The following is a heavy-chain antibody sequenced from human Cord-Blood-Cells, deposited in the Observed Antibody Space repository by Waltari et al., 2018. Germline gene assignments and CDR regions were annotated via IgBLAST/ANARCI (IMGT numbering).Heavy chain of an antibody. V-gene: IGHV1-69*12. D-gene: IGHD7-27*01. CDR1: GGTFSSYA. Sequence: QVQLVQSGAEVKKPGSSVKVSCKASGGTFSSYAISWVRQAPGQGLEWLGGISRIFGTANYAQECQGRVTITAEESTSTAYMELSSLRSEDTAVYYCARGGSNWAAFDYWGQGTLVTVSS. J-gene: IGHJ4*02. CDR2: ISRIFGTA. CDR3: ARGGSNWAAFDY.